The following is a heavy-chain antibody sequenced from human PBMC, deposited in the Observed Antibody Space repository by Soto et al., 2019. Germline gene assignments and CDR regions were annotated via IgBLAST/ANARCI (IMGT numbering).Heavy chain of an antibody. J-gene: IGHJ4*02. CDR3: ATSPGNYYYDSSGYYYFDY. D-gene: IGHD3-22*01. V-gene: IGHV5-10-1*01. CDR2: IDPSDSYT. Sequence: GESLKISCKGFGYSFTSYWISWVRQMPGKGLEWMGRIDPSDSYTNYSPSFQGHVTISADKSISTAYLQWSSLKASDTAMYYCATSPGNYYYDSSGYYYFDYWGQGTLVTVSS. CDR1: GYSFTSYW.